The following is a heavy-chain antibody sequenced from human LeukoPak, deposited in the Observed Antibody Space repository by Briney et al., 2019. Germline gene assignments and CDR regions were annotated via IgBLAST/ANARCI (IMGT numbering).Heavy chain of an antibody. CDR1: GGSISSYY. V-gene: IGHV4-59*01. CDR3: ATDRLYRGYSYGFDY. D-gene: IGHD5-18*01. Sequence: PSETLSLTCTVSGGSISSYYWSWIRQPAGKGLEWIGYISYSGSTNYNPSLKSRLTMSVDRSKNQFSLKLSSVTAADTAVYYCATDRLYRGYSYGFDYWGQGTLVTVSS. CDR2: ISYSGST. J-gene: IGHJ4*02.